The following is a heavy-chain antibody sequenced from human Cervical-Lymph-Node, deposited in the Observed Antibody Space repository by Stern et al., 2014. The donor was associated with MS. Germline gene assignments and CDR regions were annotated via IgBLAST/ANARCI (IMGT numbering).Heavy chain of an antibody. Sequence: QLQLQESGPGLVKPSATLSLTCTVSGGSISSYYWSWIRQPPGKGLEWIGYIYYSGSTNYNPSLKSRVTISVDTSKNQFSLKLSSVTAADTAVYYCARWGSLGRFDPWGQGTLVTVSS. CDR3: ARWGSLGRFDP. D-gene: IGHD3-16*01. V-gene: IGHV4-59*01. J-gene: IGHJ5*02. CDR1: GGSISSYY. CDR2: IYYSGST.